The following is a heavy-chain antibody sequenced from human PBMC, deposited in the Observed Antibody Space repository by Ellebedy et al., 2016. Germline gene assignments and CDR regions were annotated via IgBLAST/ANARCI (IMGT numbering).Heavy chain of an antibody. V-gene: IGHV3-74*01. CDR2: INTDGSRT. D-gene: IGHD3-10*01. CDR1: GFTLSSYW. CDR3: ARGDGSGSYRDTFDI. J-gene: IGHJ3*02. Sequence: GGSLRLSCAASGFTLSSYWIHWVRHAPGKGLLWVSRINTDGSRTNYADSVKGRFTISRDNAKNTLYLQMNSLRAEDTAVYYCARGDGSGSYRDTFDIWGQGTMVTVSS.